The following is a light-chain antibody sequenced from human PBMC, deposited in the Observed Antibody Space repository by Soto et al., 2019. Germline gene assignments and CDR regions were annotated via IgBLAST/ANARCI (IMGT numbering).Light chain of an antibody. CDR2: GAS. Sequence: ETVLTQSPRTLYFSPGEXATLSCRASQSVAYSHVAWYQQRRGLPPRLLIYGASNRATGIPDRFSGSGSGADFTLPISRLEPDDFAVYFCQQYGNSPPGTFGQGTRWRL. J-gene: IGKJ5*01. CDR1: QSVAYSH. V-gene: IGKV3-20*01. CDR3: QQYGNSPPGT.